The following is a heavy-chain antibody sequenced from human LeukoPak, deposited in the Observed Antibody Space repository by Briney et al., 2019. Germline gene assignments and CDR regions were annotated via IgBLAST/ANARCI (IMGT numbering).Heavy chain of an antibody. Sequence: PGGSLRLSCAASGFTFRDSAMYWVRQAPGKGLEYVSVISTDGSRIYYADSVKGRFNISRDNSKHTLYLQMGSLRAEDMAVYYCTRGLAISTSGWYDTFDYWGQGALVTVSS. CDR2: ISTDGSRI. J-gene: IGHJ4*02. CDR1: GFTFRDSA. D-gene: IGHD6-19*01. CDR3: TRGLAISTSGWYDTFDY. V-gene: IGHV3-64*02.